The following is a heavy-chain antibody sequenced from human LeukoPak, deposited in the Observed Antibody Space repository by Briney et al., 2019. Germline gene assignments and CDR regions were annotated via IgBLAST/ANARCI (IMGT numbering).Heavy chain of an antibody. CDR2: IYPGDSDT. V-gene: IGHV5-51*01. D-gene: IGHD6-13*01. J-gene: IGHJ4*02. Sequence: GESLKISCKGSGYIFTSYWIGWVRQMPGKGLEWMGIIYPGDSDTRYSPSFQGQVTISADKSISTAYLRWSSLKASDTAMYYCARHSSAAGIDYWGQGTLVTVSS. CDR3: ARHSSAAGIDY. CDR1: GYIFTSYW.